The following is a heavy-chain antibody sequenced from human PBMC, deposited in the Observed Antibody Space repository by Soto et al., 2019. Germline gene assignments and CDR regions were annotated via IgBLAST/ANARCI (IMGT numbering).Heavy chain of an antibody. V-gene: IGHV4-59*02. CDR3: AQSTGWPGFDF. D-gene: IGHD6-19*01. J-gene: IGHJ4*02. CDR2: IYNSANT. Sequence: SETLSLTCTVSGASVSRSYWTWIRQSPGRGLEWIGYIYNSANTNYNPSLKSRVTISVDASKNQFSLKLSSVTVADTAVYFCAQSTGWPGFDFWGQGTLVT. CDR1: GASVSRSY.